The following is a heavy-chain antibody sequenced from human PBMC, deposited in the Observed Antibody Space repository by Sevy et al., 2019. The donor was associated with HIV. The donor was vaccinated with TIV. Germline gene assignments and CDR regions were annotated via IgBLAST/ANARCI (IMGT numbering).Heavy chain of an antibody. CDR2: ISAHNGNT. J-gene: IGHJ4*02. CDR1: GYSFTTYG. Sequence: ASVKVSCMASGYSFTTYGIDWVRQAPGQGLEWMGWISAHNGNTNYAQKFQGRVTMTTDTSTSTAYMELKSLTSDDTAIYYCARDRGSGWFLGEGYFDYWGQGTLVTVSS. CDR3: ARDRGSGWFLGEGYFDY. D-gene: IGHD6-19*01. V-gene: IGHV1-18*01.